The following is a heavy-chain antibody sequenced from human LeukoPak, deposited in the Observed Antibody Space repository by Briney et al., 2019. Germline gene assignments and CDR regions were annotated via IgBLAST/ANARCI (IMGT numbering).Heavy chain of an antibody. CDR1: GYTFTSYA. V-gene: IGHV1-3*01. CDR3: ARYLQH. CDR2: INADNGHT. J-gene: IGHJ1*01. Sequence: GASVKVSCKASGYTFTSYAMHWVRQAPGQRLEWMGWINADNGHTKYSQKFQGRVTITRDTSASTAYMELSSLRSEDTAVYYCARYLQHWGQGTLVTVSS.